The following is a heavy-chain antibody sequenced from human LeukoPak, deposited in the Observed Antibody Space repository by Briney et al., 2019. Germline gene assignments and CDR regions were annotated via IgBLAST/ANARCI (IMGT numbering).Heavy chain of an antibody. D-gene: IGHD5-24*01. J-gene: IGHJ6*02. CDR3: AKVRQLGGAFYGMDV. CDR1: GYTFTDYY. Sequence: ASVKVSCKASGYTFTDYYMYWVRQAPGQGLEWMGWINPNSGDTKYAQKFQGRVTMSRDTSISTAYMELSRLRSDDTAVYYCAKVRQLGGAFYGMDVWGQGTTVTVSS. V-gene: IGHV1-2*02. CDR2: INPNSGDT.